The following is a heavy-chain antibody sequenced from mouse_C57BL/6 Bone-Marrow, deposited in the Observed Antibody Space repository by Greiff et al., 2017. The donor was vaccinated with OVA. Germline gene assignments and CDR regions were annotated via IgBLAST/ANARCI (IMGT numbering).Heavy chain of an antibody. D-gene: IGHD1-1*01. CDR1: GFTFTDYY. CDR2: IRNKANGYTT. CDR3: ARSIYYGSRAYFDV. V-gene: IGHV7-3*01. J-gene: IGHJ1*03. Sequence: EVKLVESGGGLVQPGGSLSLSCAASGFTFTDYYMSWVRQPPGKALEWLGFIRNKANGYTTEYSASVKGRFTISRDNSQSILYLQMNALRAEDSATYYCARSIYYGSRAYFDVWGTGTTVTVSS.